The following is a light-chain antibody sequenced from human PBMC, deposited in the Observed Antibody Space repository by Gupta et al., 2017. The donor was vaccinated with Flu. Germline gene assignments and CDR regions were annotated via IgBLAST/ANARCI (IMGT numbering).Light chain of an antibody. Sequence: ITTSSMGTGRNMVDYDVVSCYRQLPGKAPELIIYEGSRRPSGVSNRFSGSKSDNTASLTISGRQADDEADYYCNSYTTSNTPGVFGGGTKLTVL. CDR2: EGS. CDR3: NSYTTSNTPGV. V-gene: IGLV2-14*03. CDR1: GRNMVDYDV. J-gene: IGLJ3*02.